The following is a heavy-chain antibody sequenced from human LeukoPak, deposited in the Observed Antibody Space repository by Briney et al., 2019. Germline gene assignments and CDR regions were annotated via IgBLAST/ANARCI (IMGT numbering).Heavy chain of an antibody. Sequence: GGSLRLSCAASGFTFSSYSMNWVRQAPGKGLEWVSSISSSSSYIYYADSVKGRFTISRDNAKNSLYLQMNSLRAEDAAVYYCAKIRFLEWLTYWGQGTLVTVSS. J-gene: IGHJ4*02. CDR2: ISSSSSYI. CDR1: GFTFSSYS. CDR3: AKIRFLEWLTY. V-gene: IGHV3-21*01. D-gene: IGHD3-3*01.